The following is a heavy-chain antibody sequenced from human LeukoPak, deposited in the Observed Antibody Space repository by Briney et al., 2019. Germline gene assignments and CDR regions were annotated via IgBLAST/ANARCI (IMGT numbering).Heavy chain of an antibody. Sequence: PSQTLSLTCTVSGGSISSGGYYWSWIRQHPGKGLEWIGYIYYSGRTYYNPSLKSRVTISVDTSKNQFSLKLSSVTAADTAVYYCARYYYDSSGYRRDYYYYGMDVWGQGTTVTVSS. CDR2: IYYSGRT. CDR1: GGSISSGGYY. V-gene: IGHV4-31*03. J-gene: IGHJ6*02. CDR3: ARYYYDSSGYRRDYYYYGMDV. D-gene: IGHD3-22*01.